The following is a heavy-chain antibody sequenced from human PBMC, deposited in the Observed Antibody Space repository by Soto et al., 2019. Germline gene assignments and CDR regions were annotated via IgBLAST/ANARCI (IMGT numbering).Heavy chain of an antibody. J-gene: IGHJ4*02. V-gene: IGHV4-61*01. Sequence: QVQLQESGPGLVKPSETLSLTCTVSGVSVSSGSYYWSWIRQPPGKGLEWIGYIYYSGSTNYNPSIKSRVTISVDTSKNQFSLQLSSVTAADTAVYYCETYFDCYDYWGQGTLVTVSS. CDR1: GVSVSSGSYY. D-gene: IGHD3-9*01. CDR2: IYYSGST. CDR3: ETYFDCYDY.